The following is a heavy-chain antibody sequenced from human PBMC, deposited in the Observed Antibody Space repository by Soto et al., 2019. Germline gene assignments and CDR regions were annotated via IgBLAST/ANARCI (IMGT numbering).Heavy chain of an antibody. J-gene: IGHJ6*03. CDR3: ARWGVAANYYYYYMDV. Sequence: GGSLRLSCAASGFTFSSYWMSWVRQAPGKGLEWVANIKQDGSEKYYVDSVKGRFTISRDNAKNSLYLQMNSLRAEDTAVYYCARWGVAANYYYYYMDVWGKGTTVTVSS. D-gene: IGHD2-15*01. CDR2: IKQDGSEK. CDR1: GFTFSSYW. V-gene: IGHV3-7*01.